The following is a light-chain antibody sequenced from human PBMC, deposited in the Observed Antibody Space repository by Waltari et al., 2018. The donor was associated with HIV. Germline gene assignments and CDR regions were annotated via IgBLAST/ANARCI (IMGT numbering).Light chain of an antibody. CDR2: AAS. CDR1: QGIANS. J-gene: IGKJ4*01. Sequence: DIQLTQSPSFLSASVGDRVTITCRASQGIANSLAWYQQKPGTAPKLLIFAASTQPRGTPLRFSGSGSGTEFTLTVTNLQPEDFATYYCQQLNSYPLTFSGGTTVEIK. V-gene: IGKV1-9*01. CDR3: QQLNSYPLT.